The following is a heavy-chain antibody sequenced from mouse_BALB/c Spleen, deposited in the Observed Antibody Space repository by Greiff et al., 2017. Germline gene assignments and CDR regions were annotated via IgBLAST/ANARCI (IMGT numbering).Heavy chain of an antibody. CDR3: ARDGYDYGAMDY. V-gene: IGHV2-9*02. D-gene: IGHD2-10*02. CDR1: GFSLTSYG. CDR2: IWAGGST. J-gene: IGHJ4*01. Sequence: VKLMESGPGLVAPSQSLSITCTVSGFSLTSYGVHWVRQPPGKGLEWLGVIWAGGSTNYNSALMSRLSISKDNSKSQVFLKMNSLQTDDTAMYYCARDGYDYGAMDYWGQGTSVTVSS.